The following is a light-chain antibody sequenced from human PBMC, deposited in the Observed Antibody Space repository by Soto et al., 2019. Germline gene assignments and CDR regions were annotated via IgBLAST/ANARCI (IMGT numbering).Light chain of an antibody. V-gene: IGKV1-9*01. CDR2: AAS. CDR3: QQLNSYPIT. J-gene: IGKJ5*01. CDR1: QGINTF. Sequence: IQLTQSPSSLSASVGDRVTITCRASQGINTFLAWYQQKAGKAPKLLIYAASTLQSGVPSRFSGSGSGTDFTLTISSLQSEDFATYYCQQLNSYPITFGQGTRLETK.